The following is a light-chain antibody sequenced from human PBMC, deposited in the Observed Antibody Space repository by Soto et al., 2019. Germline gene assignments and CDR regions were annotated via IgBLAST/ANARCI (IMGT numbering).Light chain of an antibody. CDR2: GAS. CDR1: QSVSTY. CDR3: QQYNDWPPLFT. V-gene: IGKV3-15*01. J-gene: IGKJ3*01. Sequence: EIVMTQSPATLSVSPGERATLSCRASQSVSTYLAWYQQKPGQPPRLLIYGASTRATGIPARFSGSGSGTDFTLTISSLQSEDFAFYYCQQYNDWPPLFTFGPGTKVDIK.